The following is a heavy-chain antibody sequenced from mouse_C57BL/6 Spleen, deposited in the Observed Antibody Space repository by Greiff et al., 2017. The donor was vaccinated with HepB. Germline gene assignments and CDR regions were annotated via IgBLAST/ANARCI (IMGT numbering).Heavy chain of an antibody. D-gene: IGHD1-1*01. CDR2: IDPSDSYT. CDR3: ARSGPYYYGSSPYAMDY. CDR1: GYTFTSYW. V-gene: IGHV1-69*01. J-gene: IGHJ4*01. Sequence: QVQLQQPGAELVMPGASVKLSCKASGYTFTSYWMHWVKQRPGQGLEWIGEIDPSDSYTNYNQKFKGKSTLTVDKSSSTAYMQLSSLTSEDSAVYYCARSGPYYYGSSPYAMDYWGQGTSVTVSS.